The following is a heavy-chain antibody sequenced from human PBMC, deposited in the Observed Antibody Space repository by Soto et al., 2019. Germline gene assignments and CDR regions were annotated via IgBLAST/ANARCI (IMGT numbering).Heavy chain of an antibody. Sequence: GGSLRLSCAASGFTFSSYAMSWVRRAPGKGLEWVSTISGSGANTFYADSVKGRFTISRDNSKNTLYLQMNSLRAEDTAVYYCAKRPYDILTGQAYYMDVWGKGTTVTVSS. CDR3: AKRPYDILTGQAYYMDV. CDR1: GFTFSSYA. J-gene: IGHJ6*03. CDR2: ISGSGANT. V-gene: IGHV3-23*01. D-gene: IGHD3-9*01.